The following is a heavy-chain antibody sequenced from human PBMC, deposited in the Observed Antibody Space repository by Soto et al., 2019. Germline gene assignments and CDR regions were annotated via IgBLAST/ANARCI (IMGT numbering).Heavy chain of an antibody. V-gene: IGHV3-30*18. CDR3: AKLRVLEWEVQESDY. J-gene: IGHJ4*02. CDR2: IPYDGSNQ. Sequence: QVHLVESGGGVVQPGRSLRLSLAASGFTFSSHGMHWIRKAPGKGLEWVAVIPYDGSNQYYADSVKGRFSISRDNSKNTLYLQMNSLRAEDTAVYYCAKLRVLEWEVQESDYWGQGTLVSVSS. D-gene: IGHD3-3*01. CDR1: GFTFSSHG.